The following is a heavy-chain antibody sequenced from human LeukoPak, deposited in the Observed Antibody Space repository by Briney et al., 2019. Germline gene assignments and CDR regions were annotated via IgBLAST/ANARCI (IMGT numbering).Heavy chain of an antibody. J-gene: IGHJ5*02. Sequence: GESLKISCKGSGYSFTSYWIGWVRQMPGKGLEWMGIIYPGGSDTRYSPSFQGQVAISADKSISTAYLQWSSLKASDTATYYCARHYSSRFDPWGQGTLVTVSS. CDR3: ARHYSSRFDP. CDR2: IYPGGSDT. CDR1: GYSFTSYW. D-gene: IGHD6-13*01. V-gene: IGHV5-51*01.